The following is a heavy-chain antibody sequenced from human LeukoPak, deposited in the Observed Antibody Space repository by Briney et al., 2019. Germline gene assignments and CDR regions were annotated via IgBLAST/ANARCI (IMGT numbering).Heavy chain of an antibody. V-gene: IGHV4-34*01. CDR2: INHSGGT. Sequence: SETLSLTCAVYGGSFSGYYWSWIRQPPGKGLEWIGEINHSGGTNYNPSLKSRVTISVDTSKNQFSLKLSSVTAADTAVYYCARGEDYWGQGTLVTVSS. J-gene: IGHJ4*02. CDR3: ARGEDY. CDR1: GGSFSGYY.